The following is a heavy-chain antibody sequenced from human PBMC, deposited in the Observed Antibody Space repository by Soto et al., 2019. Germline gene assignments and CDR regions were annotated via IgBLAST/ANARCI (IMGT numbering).Heavy chain of an antibody. V-gene: IGHV1-69*08. Sequence: QVQLVQSGAEVKKPGSSVKVSCKASGGTFSSYTISWVRQAPGQGLEWMGRIIPILGIANYAQKFQGRVTITADKSTSTAYMELSSLRSEDTAVYYCAREAYYDSSTTYFQHWGQGTLVTVSS. CDR1: GGTFSSYT. CDR3: AREAYYDSSTTYFQH. D-gene: IGHD3-22*01. J-gene: IGHJ1*01. CDR2: IIPILGIA.